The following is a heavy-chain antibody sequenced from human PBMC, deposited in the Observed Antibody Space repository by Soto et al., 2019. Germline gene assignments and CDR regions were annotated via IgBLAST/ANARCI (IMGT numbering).Heavy chain of an antibody. V-gene: IGHV3-30*18. CDR2: ISYDGSNK. CDR1: GFSFSSYG. Sequence: GGSLRLSCAASGFSFSSYGMHWVRQAPGKGLEWVAVISYDGSNKYYADSVKGRFTISRDNSKNTLYLQMNSLRAEDTAVYYCAKGNSGWYDGMGVWGQGTTVTVSS. J-gene: IGHJ6*02. CDR3: AKGNSGWYDGMGV. D-gene: IGHD6-19*01.